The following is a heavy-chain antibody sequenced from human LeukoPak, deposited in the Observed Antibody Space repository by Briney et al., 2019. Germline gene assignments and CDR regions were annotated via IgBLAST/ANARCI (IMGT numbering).Heavy chain of an antibody. CDR1: GFTFSSYG. D-gene: IGHD6-13*01. V-gene: IGHV3-30*03. Sequence: PGGSLRLSCAASGFTFSSYGMHWVRQAPGKGLEWVALISYDGINKYYADSVKGRFTISRDNSKTTLYLQMSSLRVEDTAVYYCARVRRCSWVNPYYYDYWGQGTQVTVSS. CDR3: ARVRRCSWVNPYYYDY. CDR2: ISYDGINK. J-gene: IGHJ4*02.